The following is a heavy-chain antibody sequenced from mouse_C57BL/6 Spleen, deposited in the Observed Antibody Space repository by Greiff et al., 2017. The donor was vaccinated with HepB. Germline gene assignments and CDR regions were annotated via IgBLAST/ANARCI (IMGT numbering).Heavy chain of an antibody. D-gene: IGHD2-4*01. Sequence: EVMLVESGGGLVKPGGSLKLSCAASGFTFSDYGMHWVRQAPEKGLEWVAYISSGSSTIYYADTVKGRFTISRDNAKNTLFLQMTSLRSEDTAMYYCARKMITTRAMDYWGQGTSVTVSS. CDR3: ARKMITTRAMDY. V-gene: IGHV5-17*01. J-gene: IGHJ4*01. CDR1: GFTFSDYG. CDR2: ISSGSSTI.